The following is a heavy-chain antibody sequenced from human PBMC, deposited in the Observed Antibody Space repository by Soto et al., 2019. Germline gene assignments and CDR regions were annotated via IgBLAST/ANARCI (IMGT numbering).Heavy chain of an antibody. CDR1: GFSFSYHF. CDR3: ARAATDGVSWWAY. CDR2: TKSKIDNYAT. J-gene: IGHJ4*02. V-gene: IGHV3-72*01. D-gene: IGHD2-8*01. Sequence: QPGGSLRLSCVASGFSFSYHFIDWVRQPPGKGLEWVGRTKSKIDNYATEYAASVRGRFTISRDRSGSSLFLQMNSLITEDSAMYYCARAATDGVSWWAYWGQGTRVTVS.